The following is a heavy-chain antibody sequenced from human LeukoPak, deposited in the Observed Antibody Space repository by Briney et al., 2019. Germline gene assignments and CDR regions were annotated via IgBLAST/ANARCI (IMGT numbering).Heavy chain of an antibody. J-gene: IGHJ4*02. Sequence: SETLSLTCTVSGGSISSYYWSWIRQPPGKGLEWIGYIYYSGSTNYNPSLKSRVTISVDTSKNQFSLKLSSVTAADTAVYYCARENRSGHDYWGQGTLVTVSS. CDR2: IYYSGST. CDR3: ARENRSGHDY. V-gene: IGHV4-59*01. D-gene: IGHD6-19*01. CDR1: GGSISSYY.